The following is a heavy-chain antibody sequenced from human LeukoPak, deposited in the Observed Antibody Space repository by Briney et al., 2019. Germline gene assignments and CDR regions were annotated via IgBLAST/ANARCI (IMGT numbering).Heavy chain of an antibody. V-gene: IGHV1-2*02. D-gene: IGHD7-27*01. Sequence: ASVTVSCKASGYTFTGYYMHWVRQAPGQGLEWMGWINPNSGGTNYAQKLQGRVTMTRDTSISTAYMELSRLRSDDTAVYYCATLTPVTGDPGCWGQGTLVTVSS. CDR1: GYTFTGYY. CDR2: INPNSGGT. CDR3: ATLTPVTGDPGC. J-gene: IGHJ4*02.